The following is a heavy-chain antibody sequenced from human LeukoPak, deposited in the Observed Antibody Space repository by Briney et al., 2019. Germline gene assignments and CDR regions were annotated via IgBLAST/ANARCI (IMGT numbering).Heavy chain of an antibody. CDR3: AREGKEAGTYYSYGRDV. J-gene: IGHJ6*02. CDR1: GFTFSSYE. V-gene: IGHV3-48*03. D-gene: IGHD6-13*01. Sequence: PGGSLRLSCAASGFTFSSYEMNWVRQAPGKGLEWVSYISSSGSTIYYADSVKGRFTISRDNAKNSLYLQMSSLRAEDTAVYYCAREGKEAGTYYSYGRDVWGQGTTVPFS. CDR2: ISSSGSTI.